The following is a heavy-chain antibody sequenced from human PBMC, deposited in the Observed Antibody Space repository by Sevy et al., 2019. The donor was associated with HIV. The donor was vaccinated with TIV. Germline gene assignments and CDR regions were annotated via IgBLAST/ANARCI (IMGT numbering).Heavy chain of an antibody. CDR2: IYPDDSDT. CDR3: ARLEQRHCNGAHCYPFDY. CDR1: GYSFTTYC. D-gene: IGHD2-21*01. Sequence: GESLKISCEGSGYSFTTYCIGWVRQMPGKGLEWMGVIYPDDSDTRYNPSFPGQVTISTDKSINTGYLEWSSLKASDTAIYYCARLEQRHCNGAHCYPFDYWGQGTLVTVSS. J-gene: IGHJ4*02. V-gene: IGHV5-51*01.